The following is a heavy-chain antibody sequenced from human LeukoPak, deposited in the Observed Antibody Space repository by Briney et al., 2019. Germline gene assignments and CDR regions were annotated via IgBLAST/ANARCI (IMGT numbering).Heavy chain of an antibody. Sequence: ASLKVSCKASGGTFISYAISWVRQAPGQGLEWMGRIIPIFGTANYAQKFQGRVTITTDESTSTAYMELSSLRSEDTAVYYCARGENYYYYMDVWGKGTTVTVSS. CDR1: GGTFISYA. J-gene: IGHJ6*03. CDR3: ARGENYYYYMDV. CDR2: IIPIFGTA. V-gene: IGHV1-69*05.